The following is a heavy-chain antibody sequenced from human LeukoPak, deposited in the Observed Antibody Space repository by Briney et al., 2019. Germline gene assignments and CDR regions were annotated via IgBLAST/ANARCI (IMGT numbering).Heavy chain of an antibody. CDR2: ISGSGGST. Sequence: GGSLRLSCAASGFTFRSFAMSWVRQAPGKGLQWVSGISGSGGSTYYAASVKGRFSISRDNSKNTLYLQMNSLRADDTAVYFCTKAHPLHYDSSGYSDYSGQGTLVTVSS. D-gene: IGHD3-22*01. CDR1: GFTFRSFA. V-gene: IGHV3-23*01. J-gene: IGHJ4*02. CDR3: TKAHPLHYDSSGYSDY.